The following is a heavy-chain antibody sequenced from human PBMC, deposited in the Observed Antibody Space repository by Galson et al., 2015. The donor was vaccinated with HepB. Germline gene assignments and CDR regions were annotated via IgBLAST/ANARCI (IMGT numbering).Heavy chain of an antibody. V-gene: IGHV3-23*01. Sequence: SLRLSCAASGFTFSSYAMSWVRQAPGKGLEWVSAISGSGGSTYYADSVKGRFTISRDNSKNTLYLQMNSLRAEDTAVYYCATPSGIAVAALDYWGQGTLVTVSS. D-gene: IGHD6-19*01. J-gene: IGHJ4*02. CDR1: GFTFSSYA. CDR3: ATPSGIAVAALDY. CDR2: ISGSGGST.